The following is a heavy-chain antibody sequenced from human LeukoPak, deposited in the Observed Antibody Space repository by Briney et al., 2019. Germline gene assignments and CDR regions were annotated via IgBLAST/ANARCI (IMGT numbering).Heavy chain of an antibody. CDR3: ARHLTSEYSSGWYYVDY. D-gene: IGHD6-19*01. J-gene: IGHJ4*02. CDR2: IYYSGST. Sequence: SETLSLTCTVSGGSISSSSYYWGWIRQPPGKGLEWIGSIYYSGSTHYNPSLKSRVTIFVDTSKNQFSLKLSSVTATDRAVYYCARHLTSEYSSGWYYVDYWGQGTLVTVSS. CDR1: GGSISSSSYY. V-gene: IGHV4-39*01.